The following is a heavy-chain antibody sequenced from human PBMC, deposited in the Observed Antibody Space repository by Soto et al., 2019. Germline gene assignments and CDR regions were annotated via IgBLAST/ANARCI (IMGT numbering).Heavy chain of an antibody. V-gene: IGHV4-59*12. CDR3: AVGGGLPRYY. Sequence: SETLSLTCTVSGGSISSYYWSWIRQPPGKGLEWIGYIYYSGSTNYNPSLKSRVTISVDTSKNQFSLKLSSVTAADTAVYYCAVGGGLPRYYWGQGTLVTVSS. CDR1: GGSISSYY. J-gene: IGHJ4*02. D-gene: IGHD3-16*01. CDR2: IYYSGST.